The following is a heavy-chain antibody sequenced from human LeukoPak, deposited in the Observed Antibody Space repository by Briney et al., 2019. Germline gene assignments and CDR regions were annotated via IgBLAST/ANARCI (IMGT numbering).Heavy chain of an antibody. CDR3: AKDRSTSCCDAFDI. D-gene: IGHD2-2*01. J-gene: IGHJ3*02. CDR2: ISYDGNNK. Sequence: GGSLRLSCAASGFTFSNYDMHWVRQAPGKGLEWVAVISYDGNNKDFADSVKSRFTISRDNSKNTLYLQMNSLRAEDTAVYYCAKDRSTSCCDAFDIWGQGTMVTVSS. V-gene: IGHV3-30-3*01. CDR1: GFTFSNYD.